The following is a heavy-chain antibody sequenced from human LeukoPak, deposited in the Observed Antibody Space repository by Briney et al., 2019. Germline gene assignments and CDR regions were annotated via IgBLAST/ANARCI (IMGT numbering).Heavy chain of an antibody. CDR3: ARAIVVVPAGQHYYYYGMDV. D-gene: IGHD2-2*01. CDR1: GYTFTSYG. J-gene: IGHJ6*02. CDR2: ISAYNGNT. Sequence: GASVKVSCKASGYTFTSYGISWVRQAPRQRLEWMGWISAYNGNTNYAQKLQGRVTMTTDTSTSTAYMELRSLRSDDTAVYYCARAIVVVPAGQHYYYYGMDVWGQGTTVTVSS. V-gene: IGHV1-18*01.